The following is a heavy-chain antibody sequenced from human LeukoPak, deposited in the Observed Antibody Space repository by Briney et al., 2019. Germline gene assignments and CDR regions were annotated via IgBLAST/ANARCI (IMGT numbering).Heavy chain of an antibody. D-gene: IGHD1-14*01. CDR1: GGSVSSSAYY. CDR3: ARDGRFPPEVLPRYFDS. CDR2: IYYSGST. J-gene: IGHJ4*02. Sequence: SETLSLTCTVSGGSVSSSAYYWGWIRQPPEKGLEWIGNIYYSGSTYYNPSLRSRVTISIDTSKNQFSLKLSSVTAADTAVYYCARDGRFPPEVLPRYFDSWGQGTLVTVSS. V-gene: IGHV4-39*07.